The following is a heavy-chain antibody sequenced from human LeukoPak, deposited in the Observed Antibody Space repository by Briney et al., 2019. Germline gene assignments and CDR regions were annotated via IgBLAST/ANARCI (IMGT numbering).Heavy chain of an antibody. CDR3: ARDAQRGYSGYDY. D-gene: IGHD5-12*01. CDR2: IRRGGSTI. CDR1: GFTFSSYG. J-gene: IGHJ4*02. Sequence: GGSLRLSCAASGFTFSSYGMSWVRQAPGKGLEWVAYIRRGGSTIYYADSVKGRFTISRDNAKNSLYLQMNSLRAEDTAVYYCARDAQRGYSGYDYWGQGTLVTVSS. V-gene: IGHV3-48*03.